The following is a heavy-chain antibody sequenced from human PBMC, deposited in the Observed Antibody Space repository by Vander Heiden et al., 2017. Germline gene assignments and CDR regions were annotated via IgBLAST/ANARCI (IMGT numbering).Heavy chain of an antibody. V-gene: IGHV4-31*03. CDR3: ARGAGAMVRGVITYNWFDP. CDR1: GGSISSGGYY. CDR2: IYYSGST. Sequence: QVQLQESGPGLVKPSPTLSLTCTVSGGSISSGGYYWSWIRQHPGKGLEWIGYIYYSGSTYYNPSLKSRVTISVDTSKNQFSLKLSSVTAADTAVYYCARGAGAMVRGVITYNWFDPWGQGTLVTVSS. J-gene: IGHJ5*02. D-gene: IGHD3-10*01.